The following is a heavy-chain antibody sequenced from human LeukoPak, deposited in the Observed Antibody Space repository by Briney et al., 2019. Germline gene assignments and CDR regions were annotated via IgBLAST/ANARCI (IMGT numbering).Heavy chain of an antibody. Sequence: GGSLRLSCAASGFTVSSNYMSWVRQAPGKGLEWVSVIYSGGSTYYADSVKGRFTTSRDNSKNTLYLQMNSLRAEDTAVYYCASYYYGSGSYYNPYYYMDVWGKGTTVTISS. V-gene: IGHV3-66*01. D-gene: IGHD3-10*01. CDR3: ASYYYGSGSYYNPYYYMDV. CDR1: GFTVSSNY. J-gene: IGHJ6*03. CDR2: IYSGGST.